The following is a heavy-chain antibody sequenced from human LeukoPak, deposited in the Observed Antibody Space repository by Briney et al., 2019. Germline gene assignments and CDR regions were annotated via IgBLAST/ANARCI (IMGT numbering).Heavy chain of an antibody. J-gene: IGHJ5*02. V-gene: IGHV4-34*01. CDR2: INHSGST. CDR1: GGSFSGYY. Sequence: SSETLSLTCAVYGGSFSGYYWSWIRQPPGKGLEWIGEINHSGSTNYNPSLKSRATISVDTSKNQFSQKLSSVTAADTAVYYCARGDNWFDPWGQGTLVTVSS. CDR3: ARGDNWFDP.